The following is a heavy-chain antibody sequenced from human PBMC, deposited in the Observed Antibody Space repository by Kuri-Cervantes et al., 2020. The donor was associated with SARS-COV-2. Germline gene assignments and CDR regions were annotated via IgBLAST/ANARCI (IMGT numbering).Heavy chain of an antibody. CDR2: INPDGSYT. D-gene: IGHD1-1*01. CDR3: VRDGDHWNFDY. J-gene: IGHJ4*02. CDR1: GFTFSGHW. V-gene: IGHV3-74*01. Sequence: GESLKIPCAASGFTFSGHWIHWVRQAPGKGLVWVSRINPDGSYTNNADSVKGRFTLSRDNAKNMLFLQMNSLRAEDTAVYYCVRDGDHWNFDYWGQGTPVTSYS.